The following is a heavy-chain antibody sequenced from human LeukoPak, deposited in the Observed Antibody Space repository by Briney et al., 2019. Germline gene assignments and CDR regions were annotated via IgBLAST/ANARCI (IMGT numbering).Heavy chain of an antibody. CDR2: ISAYNGNT. V-gene: IGHV1-18*01. CDR1: GYTFTSYG. Sequence: ASVKVSCKASGYTFTSYGISWVRQAPGQGLEWMGWISAYNGNTNYAQKLQGRVTMTTDTSTSTAYMELRSLRSDDTAVYYCARARGGSSYYYYYYYMDVWGKGTTVTISS. D-gene: IGHD3-10*01. CDR3: ARARGGSSYYYYYYYMDV. J-gene: IGHJ6*03.